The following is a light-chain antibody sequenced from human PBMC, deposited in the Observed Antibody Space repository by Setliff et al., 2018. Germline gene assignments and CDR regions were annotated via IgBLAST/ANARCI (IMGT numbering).Light chain of an antibody. V-gene: IGLV2-14*01. CDR3: GSYARSSAPYV. Sequence: QSVLTQPASVSGSPGQSIAISCTGTSSDVGAYDYVSWYQQHPDRAPKLLIYAVNNRPSGVSDRFSGSKSGNTASLTISGLQAEDEADYYCGSYARSSAPYVFGTGTKVTVL. CDR1: SSDVGAYDY. J-gene: IGLJ1*01. CDR2: AVN.